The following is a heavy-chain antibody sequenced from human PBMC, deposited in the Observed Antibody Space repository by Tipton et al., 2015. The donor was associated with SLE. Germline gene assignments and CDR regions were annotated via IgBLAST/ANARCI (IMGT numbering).Heavy chain of an antibody. V-gene: IGHV4-59*11. J-gene: IGHJ3*02. CDR1: GGSISSHY. D-gene: IGHD2-8*02. CDR3: ARLLVVYAFDI. CDR2: IYYSGST. Sequence: TLSLTCTVSGGSISSHYWSWIRQPPGKGLEWIGYIYYSGSTIYNPSLKSRVTISVDTSKNQFSLKLSSVTAADTAVYYCARLLVVYAFDIWGQGTMVTVSS.